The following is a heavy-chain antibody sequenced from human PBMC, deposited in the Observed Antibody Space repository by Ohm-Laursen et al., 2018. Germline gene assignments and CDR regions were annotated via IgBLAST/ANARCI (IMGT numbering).Heavy chain of an antibody. V-gene: IGHV1-2*02. J-gene: IGHJ4*02. D-gene: IGHD1-7*01. CDR3: MRENWHYDS. CDR2: IYPKSGGT. Sequence: ASVKVSCKASGYTFNDYHIHWVRQAPGQGLEWMGWIYPKSGGTEYAQKFQDRVTMTGDTSITTVYMEVSRLRSDDTAVYYCMRENWHYDSWGQGTLVTVSS. CDR1: GYTFNDYH.